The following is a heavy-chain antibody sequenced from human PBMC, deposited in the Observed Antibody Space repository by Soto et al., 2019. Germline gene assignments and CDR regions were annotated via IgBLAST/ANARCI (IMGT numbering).Heavy chain of an antibody. D-gene: IGHD6-13*01. CDR1: GFSLSTSGVG. CDR2: IYWDDDK. V-gene: IGHV2-5*02. J-gene: IGHJ5*02. Sequence: QITLKESGPTLMKPTQTLTLTCTFSGFSLSTSGVGVGWIRQRPGKALEWLALIYWDDDKRYSPSLESRLTITKDTSKNQVVLTMTNMDPVDTATYYCAHRHSSSWYNNWFDPWGQGTLVTVSS. CDR3: AHRHSSSWYNNWFDP.